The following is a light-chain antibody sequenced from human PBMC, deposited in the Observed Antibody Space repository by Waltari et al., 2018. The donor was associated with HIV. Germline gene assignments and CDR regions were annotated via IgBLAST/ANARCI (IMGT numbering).Light chain of an antibody. Sequence: SYEVTQPPSVAVSPGQTASITCSGYELGDKYTCWYQQKPGQSPLLVIYQDSKRPSGIPERFSASSSGHTATLTISGTLPMDEADYYCQAWGSSTSGVFGRGTRLTVL. CDR2: QDS. J-gene: IGLJ2*01. CDR1: ELGDKY. CDR3: QAWGSSTSGV. V-gene: IGLV3-1*01.